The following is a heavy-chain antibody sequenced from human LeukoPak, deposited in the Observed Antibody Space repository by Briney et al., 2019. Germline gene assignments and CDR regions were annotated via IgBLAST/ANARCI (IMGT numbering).Heavy chain of an antibody. J-gene: IGHJ5*02. Sequence: ASVKVSCKASGYTFTDYYIHWVRQAPGQGLEWMAWIDPNSGATNYAQKFQGRITMTRDTSISTAYMELSRLRSDDTAVYYCARAFALGGAMVTSYWFDPWGQGTLVTVSS. CDR1: GYTFTDYY. CDR3: ARAFALGGAMVTSYWFDP. V-gene: IGHV1-2*02. D-gene: IGHD5-18*01. CDR2: IDPNSGAT.